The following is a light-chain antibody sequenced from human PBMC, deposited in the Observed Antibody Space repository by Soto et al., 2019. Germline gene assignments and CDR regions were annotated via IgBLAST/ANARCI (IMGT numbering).Light chain of an antibody. V-gene: IGLV1-40*01. Sequence: QSVLTQPPSVSGAPGQRVTISCTGSSSSIGAGYDVHWYQHLPGTAPKLLIHGNSNRPSGVPDRFSGSKSGTSASLAITGLQAEDEADYYCQSYDSRSLVVFGGGTKLTVL. J-gene: IGLJ2*01. CDR3: QSYDSRSLVV. CDR1: SSSIGAGYD. CDR2: GNS.